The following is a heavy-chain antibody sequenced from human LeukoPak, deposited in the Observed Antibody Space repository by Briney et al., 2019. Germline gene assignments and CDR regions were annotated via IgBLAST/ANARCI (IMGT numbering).Heavy chain of an antibody. CDR3: VRRAYSSSWYYFDY. V-gene: IGHV5-51*01. D-gene: IGHD6-13*01. J-gene: IGHJ4*02. Sequence: GESLKISCKGSGYSFTSYWIGWVRQMPGEGLEWMGIIYPGDSDTRYSPSFQGQVTISADKSISTANLQWSSLKASDTAMYYCVRRAYSSSWYYFDYWGQGTLVTVSS. CDR1: GYSFTSYW. CDR2: IYPGDSDT.